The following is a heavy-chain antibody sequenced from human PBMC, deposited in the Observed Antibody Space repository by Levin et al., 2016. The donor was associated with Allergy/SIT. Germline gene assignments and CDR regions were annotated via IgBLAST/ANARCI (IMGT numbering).Heavy chain of an antibody. CDR3: AREGPRGFYNFDY. Sequence: WVRQAPGKGLEWVSSISSSRNYIYYADSVRGRFTISRDNANGSLLLQMDSLRAEDTALYYCAREGPRGFYNFDYWGQGTLVTVSS. J-gene: IGHJ4*02. V-gene: IGHV3-21*01. CDR2: ISSSRNYI. D-gene: IGHD2-2*02.